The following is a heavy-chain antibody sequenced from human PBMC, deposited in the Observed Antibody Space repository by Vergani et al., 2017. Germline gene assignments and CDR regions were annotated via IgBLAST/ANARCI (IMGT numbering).Heavy chain of an antibody. CDR3: ARSVYYYGSGSYGLDY. Sequence: EVQLVESGGGLVQPGGSLRLSCAASGFTFSSYWMSWVRQAPGKGLEWVANIKQDGSEKYYVDSVKGRFTISRDNAKNSLYLQMNSLRAEDTAVYYCARSVYYYGSGSYGLDYWGQGTLVTVSS. CDR1: GFTFSSYW. J-gene: IGHJ4*02. D-gene: IGHD3-10*01. V-gene: IGHV3-7*01. CDR2: IKQDGSEK.